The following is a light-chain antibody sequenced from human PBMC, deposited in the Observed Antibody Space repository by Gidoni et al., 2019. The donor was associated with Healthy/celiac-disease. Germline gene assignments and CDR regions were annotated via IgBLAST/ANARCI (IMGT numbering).Light chain of an antibody. CDR1: QSISSY. CDR2: AAS. J-gene: IGKJ1*01. CDR3: QQSYSTPWT. V-gene: IGKV1-39*01. Sequence: QSPSSLSASVGDRVTITCRASQSISSYLNWYQQKPGKAPKLLIYAASSLQSGVPSRFSGSGSGTDFTLTISSLQPEDFATYYCQQSYSTPWTFGQGTKVXIK.